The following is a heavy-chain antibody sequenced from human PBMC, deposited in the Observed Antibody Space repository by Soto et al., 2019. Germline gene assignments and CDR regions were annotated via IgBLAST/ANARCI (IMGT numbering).Heavy chain of an antibody. CDR3: AKEYTSISRGSFDY. J-gene: IGHJ4*02. CDR2: ITGSSGRT. CDR1: GFTFSNYA. V-gene: IGHV3-23*01. D-gene: IGHD6-19*01. Sequence: PGGSLRLSCAASGFTFSNYAMNWVRQAPGKGLEWVSGITGSSGRTFYADSVKGRFTISRDNSKTTVFLQMNNVRADDTAVYYCAKEYTSISRGSFDYWGQGALVTVSS.